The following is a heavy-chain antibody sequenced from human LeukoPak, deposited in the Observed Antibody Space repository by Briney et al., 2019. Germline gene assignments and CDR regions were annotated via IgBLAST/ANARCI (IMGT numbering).Heavy chain of an antibody. CDR1: RFTFSSYI. J-gene: IGHJ4*02. Sequence: GGSLRLSCAASRFTFSSYIMNWVRQAPGKGLEWVSYISSSSSTIYYADCVKGRFTISRDNAKNSLYLQMNSLRDEDTAVYYCARVKGHSRGTYSFDYWGQGTLVTVSS. V-gene: IGHV3-48*02. D-gene: IGHD3-16*01. CDR2: ISSSSSTI. CDR3: ARVKGHSRGTYSFDY.